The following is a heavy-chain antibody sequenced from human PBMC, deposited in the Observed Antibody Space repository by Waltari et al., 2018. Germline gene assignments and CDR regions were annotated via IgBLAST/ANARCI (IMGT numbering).Heavy chain of an antibody. V-gene: IGHV4-61*02. Sequence: QVQLQESGPGLVKPSQTLSLTCTVSGGSISSGSYYWSWIRQPAGKGLEWIGRIATSGSTNYNPSLKSRVTISVDTSKNQFSLKLSSVTAADTAVYYCASQVLLWFGEFVDVWGKGTTVTVSS. CDR3: ASQVLLWFGEFVDV. J-gene: IGHJ6*04. D-gene: IGHD3-10*01. CDR2: IATSGST. CDR1: GGSISSGSYY.